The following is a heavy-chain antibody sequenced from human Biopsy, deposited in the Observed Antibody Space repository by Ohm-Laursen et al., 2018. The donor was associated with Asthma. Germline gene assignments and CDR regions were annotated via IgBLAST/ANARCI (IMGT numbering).Heavy chain of an antibody. V-gene: IGHV3-30*19. Sequence: SSLRLSCAASGFTFSSYGMHWVRQAPGKGLEWVAVIWYDGSNKYYADSVKGRFTISRDNSKNTLYLQMNSLRAEDTAVYYCAREGIAVAHFDYWGQGTLVTVSS. J-gene: IGHJ4*02. D-gene: IGHD6-19*01. CDR2: IWYDGSNK. CDR3: AREGIAVAHFDY. CDR1: GFTFSSYG.